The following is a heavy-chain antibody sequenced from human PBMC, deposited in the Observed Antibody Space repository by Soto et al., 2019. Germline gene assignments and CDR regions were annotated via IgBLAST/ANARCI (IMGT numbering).Heavy chain of an antibody. V-gene: IGHV3-73*01. J-gene: IGHJ4*02. D-gene: IGHD2-8*01. CDR3: ILIGEDEDIVLMGDIGVDY. CDR1: GFTFSGSA. CDR2: IRSKANSYAT. Sequence: GGSLRLSCAASGFTFSGSAMHWVRQASGKGLEWVGRIRSKANSYATAYAASVKGRFTISRDDSKNTAYLQMNSLKTEDTAVYYCILIGEDEDIVLMGDIGVDYWGQGTLVTVSS.